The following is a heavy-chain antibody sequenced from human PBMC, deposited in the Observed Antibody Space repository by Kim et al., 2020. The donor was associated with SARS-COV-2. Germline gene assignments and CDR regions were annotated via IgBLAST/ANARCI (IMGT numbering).Heavy chain of an antibody. D-gene: IGHD1-26*01. V-gene: IGHV3-23*01. CDR3: AKGIVDNTWSPWDY. J-gene: IGHJ4*02. Sequence: YADAVRGRFTISRDKSKTTLNLQMSSLRVEDTAVYYCAKGIVDNTWSPWDYWRQGTLDTVSS.